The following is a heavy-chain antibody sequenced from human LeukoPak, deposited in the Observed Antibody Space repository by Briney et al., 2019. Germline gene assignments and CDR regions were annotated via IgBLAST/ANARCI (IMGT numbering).Heavy chain of an antibody. CDR2: IYTSGST. V-gene: IGHV4-4*07. CDR1: GGSISSYY. CDR3: ARGSSFDGYCSAGACDAGYYDS. Sequence: SETLSLTCTVSGGSISSYYWSWIRQPAGKGLEWIGRIYTSGSTNYNPSLKSRVTISVDKSKNQFSLMLTSVTAADTALYFCARGSSFDGYCSAGACDAGYYDSWGQGTPVTVSS. D-gene: IGHD2-15*01. J-gene: IGHJ4*02.